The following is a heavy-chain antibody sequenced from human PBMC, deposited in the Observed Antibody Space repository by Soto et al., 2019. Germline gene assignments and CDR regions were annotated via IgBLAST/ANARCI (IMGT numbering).Heavy chain of an antibody. J-gene: IGHJ5*01. CDR3: AREITVASAMDRRLDS. Sequence: PGGSLRLSCAASGFTFSDYYIHWIRRAPGKGLEWISYISGNGEIIQYAASARGRFTISRDNAKNSLYLQMNSLRDEDTAVYYCAREITVASAMDRRLDSWGQGALVTVSS. CDR1: GFTFSDYY. CDR2: ISGNGEII. V-gene: IGHV3-11*04. D-gene: IGHD6-19*01.